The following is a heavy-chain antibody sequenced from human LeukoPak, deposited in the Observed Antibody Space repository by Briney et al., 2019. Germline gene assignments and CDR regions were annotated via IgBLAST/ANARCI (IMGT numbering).Heavy chain of an antibody. D-gene: IGHD4-17*01. CDR2: IKYDGSEK. V-gene: IGHV3-7*01. Sequence: GGSLRLSCTASGFTFSRMNWVRQAPGKGLEWVANIKYDGSEKYHVDSVKGRFTISRDNAKNSLYLQMNSLRAEDTAVYYCARVRKPARLYGDYVRYYYYYMDVWGKGTTVTISS. J-gene: IGHJ6*03. CDR1: GFTFSR. CDR3: ARVRKPARLYGDYVRYYYYYMDV.